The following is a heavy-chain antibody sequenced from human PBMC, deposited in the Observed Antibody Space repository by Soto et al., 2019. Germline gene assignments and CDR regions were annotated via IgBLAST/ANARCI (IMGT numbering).Heavy chain of an antibody. J-gene: IGHJ4*02. CDR1: GFNFSSYA. CDR3: ANPYCTNGVGYDY. CDR2: ISGSGGST. Sequence: EVQLLESGGGLVQPGGSLRLSCAASGFNFSSYAMSWVRQAPGKGLEWVSAISGSGGSTYYADSVKGRFTISRDNSKNTLYLQMNSLRAEDTAVYYCANPYCTNGVGYDYWGQGTLVTVSS. V-gene: IGHV3-23*01. D-gene: IGHD2-8*01.